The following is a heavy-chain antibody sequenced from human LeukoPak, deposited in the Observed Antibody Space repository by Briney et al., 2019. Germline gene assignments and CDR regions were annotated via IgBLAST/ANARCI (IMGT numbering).Heavy chain of an antibody. V-gene: IGHV3-23*01. CDR3: AKGALITIFGVISDY. J-gene: IGHJ4*02. CDR1: GFTFSSYF. Sequence: GGSLRLSCAASGFTFSSYFMTWVRQAPGKGLEWVSAISGSGDDTYYADSVKGRFTISRDNSKNTLYVQMNSLRAEDTAVYYCAKGALITIFGVISDYWGQGTLVTVSS. D-gene: IGHD3-3*01. CDR2: ISGSGDDT.